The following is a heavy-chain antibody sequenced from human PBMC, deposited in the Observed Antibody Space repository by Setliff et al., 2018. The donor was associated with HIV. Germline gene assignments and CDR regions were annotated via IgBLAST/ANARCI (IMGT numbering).Heavy chain of an antibody. CDR1: GGSASNSRYY. J-gene: IGHJ5*02. Sequence: PSETLSLTCTVSGGSASNSRYYWAWIRQPPGKGLEYIGSIHYNEKTYYNPSLKSRVTISIDTSKNQFSLNLTSVIAADTAVYYCASRVYYYDSNNFLREEGFDPWGQGTLVTVSS. CDR3: ASRVYYYDSNNFLREEGFDP. V-gene: IGHV4-39*01. D-gene: IGHD3-22*01. CDR2: IHYNEKT.